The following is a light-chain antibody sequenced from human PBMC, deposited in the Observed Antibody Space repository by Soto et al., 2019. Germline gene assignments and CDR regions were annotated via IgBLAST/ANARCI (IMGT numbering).Light chain of an antibody. CDR3: AAWDDSLNGLV. CDR1: SSNIGSNT. V-gene: IGLV1-44*01. J-gene: IGLJ1*01. Sequence: QSVLTQPPSASGTPGQRVTISCSGSSSNIGSNTVNCYQQLPGPAPKLLIYNNNQRPSGVPDRFSGSKSGTSASLAISGLQSEDEADYYCAAWDDSLNGLVFGTGTKLTVL. CDR2: NNN.